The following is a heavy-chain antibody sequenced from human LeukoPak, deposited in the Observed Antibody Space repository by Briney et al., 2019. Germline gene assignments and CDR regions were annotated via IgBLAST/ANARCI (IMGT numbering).Heavy chain of an antibody. J-gene: IGHJ4*02. CDR3: ARHVLSGTYPFFGY. Sequence: PSETLSLTCTVSGGSISNYYWSWIRQPPGKGLEWIGYIYYSGITNHNPSLKSRVTISVDTSKNQFSLKLSSVTAADTAVYYCARHVLSGTYPFFGYWGQGILVTVSS. CDR2: IYYSGIT. V-gene: IGHV4-59*08. CDR1: GGSISNYY. D-gene: IGHD1-26*01.